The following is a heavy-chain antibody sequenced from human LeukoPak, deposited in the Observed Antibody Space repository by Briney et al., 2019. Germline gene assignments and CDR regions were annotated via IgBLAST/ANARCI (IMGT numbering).Heavy chain of an antibody. CDR3: AKGDVYYYDSSGYYYDY. CDR2: ISGSGGST. D-gene: IGHD3-22*01. Sequence: PGGSLRLSCAASGFTFSSYAMSWIRQAPGKGLEWVSAISGSGGSTYYADSVKGRFTISRDNSKNTLYLQMNSLRAEDTAVYYCAKGDVYYYDSSGYYYDYWGQGTLVTVSS. J-gene: IGHJ4*02. V-gene: IGHV3-23*01. CDR1: GFTFSSYA.